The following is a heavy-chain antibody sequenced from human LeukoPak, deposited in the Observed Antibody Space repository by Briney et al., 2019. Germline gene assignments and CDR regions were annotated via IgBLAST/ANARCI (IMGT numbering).Heavy chain of an antibody. CDR3: ARGDYDFWSGYYPRYNWFDP. Sequence: ASVKVSCKASGYTFTSYGISWVRQAPGQGLEWMGWMNPNSGNTGYAQEFQGRVTITRNTSISTAYMELSSLRSEDTAVYYCARGDYDFWSGYYPRYNWFDPWGQGTLVTVSS. CDR2: MNPNSGNT. V-gene: IGHV1-8*03. CDR1: GYTFTSYG. J-gene: IGHJ5*02. D-gene: IGHD3-3*01.